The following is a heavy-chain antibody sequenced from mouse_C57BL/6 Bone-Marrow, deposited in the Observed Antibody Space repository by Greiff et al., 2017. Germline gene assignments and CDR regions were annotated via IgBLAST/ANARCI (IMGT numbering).Heavy chain of an antibody. D-gene: IGHD2-12*01. Sequence: QVHVKQPGAELVKPGASVKMSCKASGYTFTSYWITWVKQRPGQGLEWIGDIYPGSGSTNYNEKFKSKATLTVDTSSSTAYMQLSSLTSEDSAVYYGARMAYDGAWFAYWGQGTLVTVAA. CDR2: IYPGSGST. CDR1: GYTFTSYW. CDR3: ARMAYDGAWFAY. V-gene: IGHV1-55*01. J-gene: IGHJ3*01.